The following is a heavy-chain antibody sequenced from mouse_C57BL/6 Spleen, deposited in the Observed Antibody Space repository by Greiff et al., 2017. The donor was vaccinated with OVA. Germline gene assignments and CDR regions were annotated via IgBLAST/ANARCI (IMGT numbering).Heavy chain of an antibody. D-gene: IGHD1-1*01. V-gene: IGHV5-6*01. CDR2: ISSGGSYT. CDR3: ARHPDVSSSYDY. J-gene: IGHJ2*01. CDR1: GFTFSSYG. Sequence: EVKLMESGGDLVKPGGSLKLSCAASGFTFSSYGMSWVRQTPDKRLEWVATISSGGSYTYYPDSVKGRFTISRDKAKNTLYLQMSSLKSEDTAMYYCARHPDVSSSYDYWGQGTTLTVSS.